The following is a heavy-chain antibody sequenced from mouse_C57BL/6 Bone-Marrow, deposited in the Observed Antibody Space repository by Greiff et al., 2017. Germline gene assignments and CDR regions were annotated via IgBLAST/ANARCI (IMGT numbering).Heavy chain of an antibody. CDR1: VFTFSSYA. CDR2: ISDGGSYT. V-gene: IGHV5-4*01. CDR3: AKVLRCYYDH. Sequence: EVLLVQSSGSLVMPLWSLPLSCAASVFTFSSYAMSLVRPTPEKRLEWVATISDGGSYTYSPDNVKGRFTISRDNAKHNLYLQMSHLKSEDTSMCYCAKVLRCYYDHWGQGTPPTVSS. D-gene: IGHD3-2*02. J-gene: IGHJ2*01.